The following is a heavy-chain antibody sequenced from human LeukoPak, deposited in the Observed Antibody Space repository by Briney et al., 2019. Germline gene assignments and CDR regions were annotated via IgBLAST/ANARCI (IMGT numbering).Heavy chain of an antibody. CDR2: ISSSSSTI. Sequence: GGSLRLSCAASGFTFSSYSMNWVRQAPGKGLEWVSYISSSSSTIYYADSVKGRFTISRDNAKNSLYLQMNSLRAEDTAVYYCARGFPHDAFDIWGQGTMVTVSS. CDR3: ARGFPHDAFDI. V-gene: IGHV3-48*01. J-gene: IGHJ3*02. CDR1: GFTFSSYS.